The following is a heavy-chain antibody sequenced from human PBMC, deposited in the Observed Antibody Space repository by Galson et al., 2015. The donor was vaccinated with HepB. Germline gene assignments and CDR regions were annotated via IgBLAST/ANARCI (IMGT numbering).Heavy chain of an antibody. D-gene: IGHD2-8*01. Sequence: SLRLSCAASGHTFSSNSMHWVRQAPGKGLEWVALISDDGSDKYYPDSVKGRFTISRDNSKNTLYLQMNSLRPEDTAVYYCARGLGHCSKGVCSEWFDPWGQGTRVTVSS. CDR1: GHTFSSNS. J-gene: IGHJ5*02. CDR2: ISDDGSDK. CDR3: ARGLGHCSKGVCSEWFDP. V-gene: IGHV3-30*03.